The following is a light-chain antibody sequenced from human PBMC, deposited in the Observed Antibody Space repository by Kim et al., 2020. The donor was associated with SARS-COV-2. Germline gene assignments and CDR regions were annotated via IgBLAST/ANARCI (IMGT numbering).Light chain of an antibody. Sequence: SYELTQPPSVSVAPGKTARITCGGNNIGSKSVHWYQQKPGQAPVLVIYYDSDRPSGIPERFSGSNSGNTATLTISRVEAGDEADYYCRVWDSSSDHRYVFGTGTKVTVL. CDR1: NIGSKS. CDR2: YDS. CDR3: RVWDSSSDHRYV. V-gene: IGLV3-21*04. J-gene: IGLJ1*01.